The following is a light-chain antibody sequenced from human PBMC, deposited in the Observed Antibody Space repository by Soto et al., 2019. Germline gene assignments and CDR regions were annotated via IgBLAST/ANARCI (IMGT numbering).Light chain of an antibody. V-gene: IGKV3-15*01. CDR1: QGVSSS. J-gene: IGKJ1*01. CDR2: DAS. Sequence: EIAMTQSPATLSVSPGERATLSCRASQGVSSSLAWYQQTAGQAPRLLIYDASTRATGIPDRFSGSGSGTEFTLTISSLQSEDFAIYYCQQYTYWPRTFGQGTRVEI. CDR3: QQYTYWPRT.